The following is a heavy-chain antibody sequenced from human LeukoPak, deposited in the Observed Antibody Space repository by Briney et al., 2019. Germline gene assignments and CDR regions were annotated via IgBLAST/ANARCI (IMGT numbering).Heavy chain of an antibody. V-gene: IGHV4-34*01. CDR3: ARASVQLWPTFDY. D-gene: IGHD5-18*01. CDR1: GGSFSGYY. Sequence: PSETLSLTCVVYGGSFSGYYWSWIRQPPGKGLEWIGEINHSGSTNYNPSLKSRVTISVDTSKNQFSLKLSSVTAADTAVYYCARASVQLWPTFDYWGQGTLVTVSS. J-gene: IGHJ4*02. CDR2: INHSGST.